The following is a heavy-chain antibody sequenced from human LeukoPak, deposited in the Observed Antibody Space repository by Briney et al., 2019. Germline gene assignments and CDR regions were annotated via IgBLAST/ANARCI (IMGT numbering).Heavy chain of an antibody. CDR2: ITGSGTII. D-gene: IGHD3-22*01. CDR3: ARDSLRPSSYSDTSGYYSLDY. Sequence: PGGSLRLSCAASGFTFSNYEMNWVRQAPGKGLEWVSFITGSGTIIYYAESVKGRFTISRDNAKNSLFLQMNSLRAEDTAIYYCARDSLRPSSYSDTSGYYSLDYWGQGTLVTVSS. CDR1: GFTFSNYE. J-gene: IGHJ4*02. V-gene: IGHV3-48*03.